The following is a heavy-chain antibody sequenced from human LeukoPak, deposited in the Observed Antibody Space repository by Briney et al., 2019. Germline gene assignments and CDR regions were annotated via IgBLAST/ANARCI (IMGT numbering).Heavy chain of an antibody. J-gene: IGHJ6*03. CDR1: GGSFSGYY. Sequence: SETLSLTCAVYGGSFSGYYWSWIRQPAGKGLEWIGRIYTSGSTNYNPSLKSRVTISVDTSKNQFSLKLSSVTAADTAVYYCARVPGGCSGGSCYSVYYMDVWGKGTTVTISS. CDR3: ARVPGGCSGGSCYSVYYMDV. D-gene: IGHD2-15*01. CDR2: IYTSGST. V-gene: IGHV4-59*10.